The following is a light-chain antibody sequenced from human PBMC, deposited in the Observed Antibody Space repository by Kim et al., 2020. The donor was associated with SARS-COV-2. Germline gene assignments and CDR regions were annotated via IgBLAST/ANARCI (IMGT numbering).Light chain of an antibody. CDR2: DVR. CDR1: SEDGGGYNV. Sequence: GQSIPRSCPGTSEDGGGYNVVSWYQHHGNKAPKVLIYDVRKRPSGVADPFSGSKAGNTASLTISGLQTDDEADYYCSSYRTSSTLVFGGGTQLTVL. V-gene: IGLV2-14*03. CDR3: SSYRTSSTLV. J-gene: IGLJ2*01.